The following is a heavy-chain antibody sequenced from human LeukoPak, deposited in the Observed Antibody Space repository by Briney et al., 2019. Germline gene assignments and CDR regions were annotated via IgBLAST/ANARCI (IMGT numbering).Heavy chain of an antibody. CDR1: GDTFTGYY. D-gene: IGHD5-18*01. CDR2: INPNRGGT. CDR3: ARAKGYSYRFDY. Sequence: GSVKVSCTASGDTFTGYYMHWVRQAPGQGLEWMGWINPNRGGTNYAQKFQSRVTITSDTSTSTAYMELSRLRSDATDVYYCARAKGYSYRFDYWGQGTLVTVSS. V-gene: IGHV1-2*02. J-gene: IGHJ4*02.